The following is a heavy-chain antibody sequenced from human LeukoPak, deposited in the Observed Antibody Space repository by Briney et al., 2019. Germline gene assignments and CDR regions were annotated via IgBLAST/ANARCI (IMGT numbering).Heavy chain of an antibody. CDR2: INQSGST. CDR1: GGSFSGYY. Sequence: SETLSLTCAVYGGSFSGYYWTWIRQPPAEGLEWIGEINQSGSTNYNPSLKSRVTISVDTSKNQFSLKLSSVTAADTAVYYCARGSEVVADLNFFDYWGQGTLVTVSS. J-gene: IGHJ4*02. V-gene: IGHV4-34*01. CDR3: ARGSEVVADLNFFDY. D-gene: IGHD2-15*01.